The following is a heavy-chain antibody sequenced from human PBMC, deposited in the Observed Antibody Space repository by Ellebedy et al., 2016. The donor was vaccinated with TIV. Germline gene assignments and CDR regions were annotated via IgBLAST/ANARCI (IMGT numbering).Heavy chain of an antibody. Sequence: GGSLRLSCTASGFTLNNYWMTWVRQAPGKGLEWVANIKPDGSQAYYGDSVKGRFTISRDNAKNSLYLQMNSLRAEDTAVYYCVKGGAWDLDYWGQGTLVTVSS. CDR3: VKGGAWDLDY. CDR2: IKPDGSQA. J-gene: IGHJ4*02. D-gene: IGHD1-26*01. CDR1: GFTLNNYW. V-gene: IGHV3-7*03.